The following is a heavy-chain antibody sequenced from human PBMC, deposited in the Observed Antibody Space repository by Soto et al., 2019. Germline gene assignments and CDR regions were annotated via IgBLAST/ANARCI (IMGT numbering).Heavy chain of an antibody. CDR3: TTDIPEKYDFWSGYPEGFDY. V-gene: IGHV3-15*07. Sequence: GGSLRLSCAASGFTFSNAWMNWVRQAPGKGLEWVGRIKSKTDGGTTDYAAPVKGRFTISRDDSKNTLYLQMNSLKTEDTAVYYCTTDIPEKYDFWSGYPEGFDYWGQGTLVTVSS. CDR1: GFTFSNAW. D-gene: IGHD3-3*01. J-gene: IGHJ4*02. CDR2: IKSKTDGGTT.